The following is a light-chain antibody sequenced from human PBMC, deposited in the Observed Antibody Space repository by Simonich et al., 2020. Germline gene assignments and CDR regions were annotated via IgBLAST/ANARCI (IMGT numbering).Light chain of an antibody. CDR1: SSNIGSNT. J-gene: IGLJ3*02. V-gene: IGLV1-44*01. Sequence: QSALTQPLSASGTPGQRVTISCSGSSSNIGSNTVNWYQQLPGTAPKLLIYSNNQRPSGVPDRFSGSKSGTSASLAISGLQAEDEADYYCSSYTSSSTFVFGGGTKLTVL. CDR3: SSYTSSSTFV. CDR2: SNN.